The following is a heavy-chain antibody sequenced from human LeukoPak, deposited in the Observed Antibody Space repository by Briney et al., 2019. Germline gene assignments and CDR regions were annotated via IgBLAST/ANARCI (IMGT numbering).Heavy chain of an antibody. CDR3: ARFSGYTYGYDY. D-gene: IGHD5-18*01. V-gene: IGHV4-39*01. CDR2: TYNSWRS. CDR1: GGSISSSRYY. J-gene: IGHJ4*02. Sequence: PSEILSLTCTVSGGSISSSRYYWGWIRQPPGKGLEWIGTTYNSWRSYYNPSLKSRVTISGDTSKNQFSLKVTSVTAADAAVYYCARFSGYTYGYDYWGQGTLVTVSS.